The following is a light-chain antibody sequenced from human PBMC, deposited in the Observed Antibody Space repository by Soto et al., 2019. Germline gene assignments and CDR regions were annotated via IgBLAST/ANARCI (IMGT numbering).Light chain of an antibody. J-gene: IGKJ2*01. CDR1: QSVSSSY. V-gene: IGKV3-20*01. CDR3: HQYGSSPPNT. CDR2: GAS. Sequence: EIVLTQSPGTLSLSPGERATLSCRASQSVSSSYLAWYQQKPGQGPRLLIYGASSRATGIPDRFSGSGSGTDFTLTISRLEPEDLAVYYCHQYGSSPPNTFGQGTKLEIK.